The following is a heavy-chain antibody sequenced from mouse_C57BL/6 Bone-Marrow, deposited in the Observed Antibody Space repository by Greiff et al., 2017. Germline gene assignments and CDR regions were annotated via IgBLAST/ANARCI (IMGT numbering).Heavy chain of an antibody. J-gene: IGHJ4*01. CDR2: ISYDGSN. D-gene: IGHD1-1*01. CDR1: GYSITSGYY. Sequence: EVQLQQSGPGLVKPSQSLSLSCSVTGYSITSGYYWNWIRQFPGNKLEWMGYISYDGSNNYNPSLKNRISFTRDTSKNPFFLKLNSVTTEDTATYDGAGGCITAVVEDAMDYWGQGTSVTVSS. V-gene: IGHV3-6*01. CDR3: AGGCITAVVEDAMDY.